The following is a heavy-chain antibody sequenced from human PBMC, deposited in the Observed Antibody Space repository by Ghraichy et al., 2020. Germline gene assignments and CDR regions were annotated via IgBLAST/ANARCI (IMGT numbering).Heavy chain of an antibody. CDR3: ARDRRRVSEYYYGMDV. J-gene: IGHJ6*02. V-gene: IGHV4-31*03. D-gene: IGHD1-14*01. Sequence: SETLSLTCTVSGGSISSGGYYWSWIRQHPGKGLEWIGYIYYSGSTYYNPSLKSRVTISVDTSKNQFSLKLSSVTAADTAVYYCARDRRRVSEYYYGMDVWGQGTTVTVSS. CDR1: GGSISSGGYY. CDR2: IYYSGST.